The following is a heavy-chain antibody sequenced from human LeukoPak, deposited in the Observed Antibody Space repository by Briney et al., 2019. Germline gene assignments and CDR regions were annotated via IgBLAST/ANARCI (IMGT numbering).Heavy chain of an antibody. D-gene: IGHD3-16*01. CDR1: GFTFSTYN. CDR3: ARVTFPFASLFDN. CDR2: ISSSSTDI. J-gene: IGHJ4*02. V-gene: IGHV3-21*01. Sequence: GGSLRLSCAASGFTFSTYNMNWVRQAPGKGLEWVSSISSSSTDIYYRDSVKGRFTISRDNAKNSLYLQMNSLRAEDTAIYYCARVTFPFASLFDNWGRGTLVTVSS.